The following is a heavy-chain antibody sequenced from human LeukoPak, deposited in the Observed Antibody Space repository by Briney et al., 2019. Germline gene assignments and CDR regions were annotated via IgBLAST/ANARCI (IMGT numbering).Heavy chain of an antibody. V-gene: IGHV3-48*03. CDR3: ARELSGTTSYHLDY. Sequence: GGSLRLSCAASGFTFSSYEMNWVRQAPGKGLEWVSYISTSGNTRYYADSVKGRFTISRDNAKNSLYLQMNSLRVEDTAVYYCARELSGTTSYHLDYWGQGTLVTVSS. CDR2: ISTSGNTR. J-gene: IGHJ4*02. CDR1: GFTFSSYE. D-gene: IGHD1-7*01.